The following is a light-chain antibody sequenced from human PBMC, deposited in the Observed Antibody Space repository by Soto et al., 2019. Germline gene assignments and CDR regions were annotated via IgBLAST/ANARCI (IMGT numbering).Light chain of an antibody. CDR2: EAS. CDR1: QGISRW. V-gene: IGKV1-5*01. Sequence: DIRMTQSPSTLSASVGDRVTITCRASQGISRWLAWYQQKPGRAPKLLIYEASILESGVPSRFSGSGSGTEFTLTISSLQPSDFATYYCQQSNSKSWTFGQGTRVEIK. J-gene: IGKJ1*01. CDR3: QQSNSKSWT.